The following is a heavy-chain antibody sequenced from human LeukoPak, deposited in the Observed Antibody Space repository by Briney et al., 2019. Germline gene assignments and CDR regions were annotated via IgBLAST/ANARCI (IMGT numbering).Heavy chain of an antibody. CDR2: INTNGSST. D-gene: IGHD1-14*01. CDR3: ARGPESYYYYYMDV. V-gene: IGHV3-74*01. CDR1: GFSFTSYW. J-gene: IGHJ6*03. Sequence: GGSLRLSCAASGFSFTSYWMHWVRQAPGTGLVWVSRINTNGSSTTYADSVKGRFTISRDNAKNTLYLQMNSLRAEDTAVYYCARGPESYYYYYMDVWGKGTTVTISS.